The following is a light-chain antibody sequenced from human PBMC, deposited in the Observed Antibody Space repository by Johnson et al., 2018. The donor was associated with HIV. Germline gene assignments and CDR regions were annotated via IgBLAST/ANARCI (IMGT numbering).Light chain of an antibody. CDR1: SSNIGNNY. CDR2: ENN. V-gene: IGLV1-51*02. Sequence: QSVLTQPPSVSAAPGQKVTISCSGSSSNIGNNYVSWYQQFPGTAPKLLIYENNKRPSGIPDRFSGSKSGTSATPGITGLQTGDEVDYYCGTWDSSLSVYVFGTGTKVTVL. J-gene: IGLJ1*01. CDR3: GTWDSSLSVYV.